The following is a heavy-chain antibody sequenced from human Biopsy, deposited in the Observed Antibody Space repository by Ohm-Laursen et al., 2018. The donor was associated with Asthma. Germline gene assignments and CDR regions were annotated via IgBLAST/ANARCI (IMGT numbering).Heavy chain of an antibody. CDR3: ARVQRDFSTGYFTFDN. CDR1: GYTFTSYG. J-gene: IGHJ4*02. Sequence: ASVKASCKASGYTFTSYGISWVRQAPGQGPEWMGWIHTNTGNPTYAHGFTGRYVFSLDTSVSTAYLQISRLKSEDTAVYYCARVQRDFSTGYFTFDNWGQGTLVTVSS. CDR2: IHTNTGNP. V-gene: IGHV7-4-1*02. D-gene: IGHD3/OR15-3a*01.